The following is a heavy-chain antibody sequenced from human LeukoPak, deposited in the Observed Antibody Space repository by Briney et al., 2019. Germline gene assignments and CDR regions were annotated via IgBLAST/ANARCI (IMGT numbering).Heavy chain of an antibody. CDR2: INPNSGGT. J-gene: IGHJ4*02. Sequence: GASVKVSCKASGYTFTGYYMHWVRQAPGQGLEWMGWINPNSGGTNYAQKFQGRVTMTRDTSISTAYMELSRLRSDDTAVYYCARVPVRDGYNYLFDYWGQGTLVTVSS. V-gene: IGHV1-2*02. CDR1: GYTFTGYY. CDR3: ARVPVRDGYNYLFDY. D-gene: IGHD5-24*01.